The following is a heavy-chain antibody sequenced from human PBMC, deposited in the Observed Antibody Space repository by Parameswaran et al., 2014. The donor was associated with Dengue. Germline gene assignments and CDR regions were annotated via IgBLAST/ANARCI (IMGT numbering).Heavy chain of an antibody. J-gene: IGHJ6*02. CDR2: ISGSGGST. D-gene: IGHD3-9*01. V-gene: IGHV3-23*01. CDR1: GFTFSSYA. CDR3: AKAGYYDILTGYDYYYYGMDV. Sequence: GGSLRLSCAASGFTFSSYAMSWVRQAPGKGLEWVSAISGSGGSTYYADSVKGRFTISRDNSKNTLYLQMNSLRAEDTAVYYCAKAGYYDILTGYDYYYYGMDVWGQGTTVTVSS.